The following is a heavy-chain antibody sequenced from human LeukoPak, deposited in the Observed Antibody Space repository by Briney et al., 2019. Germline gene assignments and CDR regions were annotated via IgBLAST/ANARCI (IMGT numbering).Heavy chain of an antibody. D-gene: IGHD2/OR15-2a*01. V-gene: IGHV3-23*01. Sequence: GGSLRLSCAASGFNFSACALIWVRQAPGKGLEWVSAISNNGGRTDYADSVKGRFTISRDNSKSTLYLHMDSLRAEDTAVYYCARDEDTSALSEYWGQGTLVTVSS. CDR3: ARDEDTSALSEY. CDR1: GFNFSACA. J-gene: IGHJ4*02. CDR2: ISNNGGRT.